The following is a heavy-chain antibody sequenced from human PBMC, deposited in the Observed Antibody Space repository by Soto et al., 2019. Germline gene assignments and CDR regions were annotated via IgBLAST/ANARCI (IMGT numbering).Heavy chain of an antibody. J-gene: IGHJ4*02. CDR3: ARGGAARPDY. CDR2: IGSITRNI. V-gene: IGHV3-48*02. D-gene: IGHD6-6*01. Sequence: RSLRLSCAASGFTFSNYGMNWVRQAPGKGPEWVSYIGSITRNINYANSVKGRFTISRDNAKNSLYLQMNSLRDEDTAVYYCARGGAARPDYWGQGTLVTVSS. CDR1: GFTFSNYG.